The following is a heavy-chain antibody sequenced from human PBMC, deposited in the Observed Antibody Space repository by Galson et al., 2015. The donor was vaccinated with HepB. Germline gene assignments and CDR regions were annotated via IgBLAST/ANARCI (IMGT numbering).Heavy chain of an antibody. J-gene: IGHJ4*02. V-gene: IGHV3-33*01. CDR3: GRDFSYGSLDFGN. D-gene: IGHD6-6*01. CDR2: IQFDGSKE. CDR1: GFTFSRYG. Sequence: SLRLSCAASGFTFSRYGMHWVRQAPGKGLDWVAAIQFDGSKEYYAHSVKGRLTISRDDSKNTVSLQMNSLGAEDSAVYYCGRDFSYGSLDFGNGGQGTLVTVFS.